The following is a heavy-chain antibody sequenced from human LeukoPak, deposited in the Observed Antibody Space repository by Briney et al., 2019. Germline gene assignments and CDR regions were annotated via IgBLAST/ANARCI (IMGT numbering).Heavy chain of an antibody. Sequence: GGSLRLSCTASGFTFSSYSMNWVRQAPGKGLEWISLISGSGTYTYYADSVKGRFTISRDNAKNSLFLQMNSLRAEDTAVYYCAKNFDSRGYYYDWGQGTLATVSS. CDR2: ISGSGTYT. V-gene: IGHV3-21*06. CDR3: AKNFDSRGYYYD. J-gene: IGHJ4*02. CDR1: GFTFSSYS. D-gene: IGHD3-22*01.